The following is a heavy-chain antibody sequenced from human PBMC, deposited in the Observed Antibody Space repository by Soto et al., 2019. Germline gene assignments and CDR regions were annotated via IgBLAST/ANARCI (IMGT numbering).Heavy chain of an antibody. V-gene: IGHV3-74*01. CDR3: ARGGPYSSSEVDY. CDR1: GYPFSSYW. CDR2: VNGDGSST. Sequence: GGSTRLSCAASGYPFSSYWMHWVRQAPGKGLVWVSRVNGDGSSTSYADSVKGRFTISRDNAKNTLYLQMNSLRVEDTAVYYCARGGPYSSSEVDYWGQGTLVTVSS. J-gene: IGHJ4*02. D-gene: IGHD6-6*01.